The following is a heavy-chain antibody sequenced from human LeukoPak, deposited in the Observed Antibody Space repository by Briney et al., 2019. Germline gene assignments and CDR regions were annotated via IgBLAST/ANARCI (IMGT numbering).Heavy chain of an antibody. V-gene: IGHV4-39*01. CDR1: GGXISRSSYY. D-gene: IGHD2-21*01. CDR2: IYYSGST. J-gene: IGHJ4*02. Sequence: PSETLSLTCTVSGGXISRSSYYWGWIRQPPGKGLEWIGSIYYSGSTYYNPSLKSRVTITVDTSKNQFSLRVSSVTAADTAVYYCARHLNNCGDDCYIFDYWGQGTLVTVSS. CDR3: ARHLNNCGDDCYIFDY.